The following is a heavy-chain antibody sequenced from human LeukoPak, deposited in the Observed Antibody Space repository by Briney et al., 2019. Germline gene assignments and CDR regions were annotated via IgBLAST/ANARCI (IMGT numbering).Heavy chain of an antibody. J-gene: IGHJ4*02. CDR1: GFTFSSYS. CDR3: ARVIRGGDGYSD. CDR2: ISSSSSTI. D-gene: IGHD5-24*01. V-gene: IGHV3-48*04. Sequence: PGGSLRLSCVASGFTFSSYSMNWVRQAPGKGLEWVSYISSSSSTIYYADSVKGRFTISRDNAKDSLYLQMNSLRAEDTAVYYCARVIRGGDGYSDWGQGTLVTVSS.